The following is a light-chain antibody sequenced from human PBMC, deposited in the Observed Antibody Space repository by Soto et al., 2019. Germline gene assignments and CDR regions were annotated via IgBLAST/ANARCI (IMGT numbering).Light chain of an antibody. CDR2: GAS. J-gene: IGKJ1*01. CDR1: QSVSSN. CDR3: QQYNNWHGT. V-gene: IGKV3-15*01. Sequence: EIVMTHSPATLAVSPCERATLSARASQSVSSNLAWYQQKPGQAPRLLIYGASTRATGIPARFSGSGSGTEFTLTISSLQSEDFAVYYCQQYNNWHGTFGQGTKVDIK.